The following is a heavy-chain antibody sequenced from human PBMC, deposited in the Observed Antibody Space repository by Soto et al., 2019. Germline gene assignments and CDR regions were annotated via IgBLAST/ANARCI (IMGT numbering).Heavy chain of an antibody. CDR2: INPVDSHI. D-gene: IGHD2-2*01. V-gene: IGHV5-51*01. J-gene: IGHJ6*02. CDR1: GYSFTSDW. CDR3: ARLGLTKYCRSPPCRAMDV. Sequence: PGESLKISCKASGYSFTSDWIGWLRQMPGKGLEGMGLINPVDSHIRNIPSLEGQVTFSVDKSSSTAYLQWSSLKASDSAMYYCARLGLTKYCRSPPCRAMDVWGPGTSVAVSS.